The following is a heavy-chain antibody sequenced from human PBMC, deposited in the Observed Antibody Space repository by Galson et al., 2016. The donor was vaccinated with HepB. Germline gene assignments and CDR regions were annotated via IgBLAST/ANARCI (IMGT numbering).Heavy chain of an antibody. CDR3: ARDVRGGHFDY. CDR1: GFTFRNYW. D-gene: IGHD2-15*01. Sequence: SLRLSCAASGFTFRNYWMSWVRQAPGKGLEWVANIKEGESEKYYEDSVKGRFTISRDNPKNSLYLQMNSLRAEDTAVYYCARDVRGGHFDYWGQGTLVTVSS. V-gene: IGHV3-7*03. CDR2: IKEGESEK. J-gene: IGHJ4*02.